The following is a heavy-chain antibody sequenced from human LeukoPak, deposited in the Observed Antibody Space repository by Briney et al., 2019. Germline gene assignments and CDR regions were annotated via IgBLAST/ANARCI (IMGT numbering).Heavy chain of an antibody. CDR1: GFSFSDAW. CDR2: IESKTDGGTT. CDR3: TRRYNYDSSGYYYVRDAFDI. V-gene: IGHV3-15*04. D-gene: IGHD3-22*01. J-gene: IGHJ3*02. Sequence: GGSLRLSCAASGFSFSDAWMSWVRQIPGKGLEWVGRIESKTDGGTTDYAAPVKGRFTISRDDSTNTLYLQMNSLKSEDTAVYYCTRRYNYDSSGYYYVRDAFDIWGQGTMVTVSS.